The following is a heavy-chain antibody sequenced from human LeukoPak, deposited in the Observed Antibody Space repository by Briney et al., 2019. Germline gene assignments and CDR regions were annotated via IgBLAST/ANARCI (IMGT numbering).Heavy chain of an antibody. J-gene: IGHJ6*03. D-gene: IGHD6-13*01. CDR1: GDLFSRYY. V-gene: IGHV4-59*01. Sequence: KPSETLSLPCTVSGDLFSRYYWSWLRQPPGKGLEWLRYIFHSGYTNYHPSLKNRVTISVYTSKNQFSLKLSSVTAADTAVYQCARSGVVAAGRSHMWYYMDVWGKGTTVTVSS. CDR2: IFHSGYT. CDR3: ARSGVVAAGRSHMWYYMDV.